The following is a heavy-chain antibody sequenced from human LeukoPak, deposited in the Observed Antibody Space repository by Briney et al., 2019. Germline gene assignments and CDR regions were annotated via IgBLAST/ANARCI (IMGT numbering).Heavy chain of an antibody. D-gene: IGHD4-17*01. J-gene: IGHJ4*02. CDR2: ISYDGSNK. CDR3: ARVMTTVTPDLDY. V-gene: IGHV3-30*03. CDR1: GFTFSSYG. Sequence: GGSLRLSCAASGFTFSSYGMHWVRQAPGKGLEWVAVISYDGSNKYYADSVKGRFTISRDNSKNTLHLQMNSLRAEDTAVYYCARVMTTVTPDLDYWGQGTLVTVSS.